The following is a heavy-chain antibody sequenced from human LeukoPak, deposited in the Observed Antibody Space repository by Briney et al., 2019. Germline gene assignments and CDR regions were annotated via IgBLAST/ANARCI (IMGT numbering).Heavy chain of an antibody. CDR1: GYTSTSYC. J-gene: IGHJ4*02. D-gene: IGHD3-16*01. CDR2: ISAYNGNT. Sequence: ASVKVSCKASGYTSTSYCISWVRQAPGQGLEWMGWISAYNGNTNYAQKLQGRVTMTTDTSTSTAYMELRSLRSDDTAVYYCATILGGYFDYWGQGTLVTVSS. CDR3: ATILGGYFDY. V-gene: IGHV1-18*01.